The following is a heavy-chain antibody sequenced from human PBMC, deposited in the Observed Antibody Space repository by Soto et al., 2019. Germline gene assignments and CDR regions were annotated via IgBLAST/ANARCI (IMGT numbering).Heavy chain of an antibody. CDR3: ARFYYTGDY. J-gene: IGHJ4*02. Sequence: GGSLRLSCAASGFTFSDYEMNWVRQSPGKGLEWVSYISSSGDTIYYADSVKGRFTISRDNAKNSLYLQMNSLRAEDTAVYYCARFYYTGDYWGQGALVTVSS. CDR2: ISSSGDTI. V-gene: IGHV3-48*03. D-gene: IGHD1-26*01. CDR1: GFTFSDYE.